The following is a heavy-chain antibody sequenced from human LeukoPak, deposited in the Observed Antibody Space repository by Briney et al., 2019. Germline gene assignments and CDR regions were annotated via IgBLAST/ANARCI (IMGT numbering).Heavy chain of an antibody. CDR2: IYYSGST. Sequence: PSETLSLTCTVSGGSISSSSYYWGWIRQPPGKGLEWIGSIYYSGSTYYNASLQSRVTISVDTSKNQFSLKLSSVTAADTAVYYCARGRGYYDSSGYYSNDGDYWGQGTPVTVSS. CDR3: ARGRGYYDSSGYYSNDGDY. D-gene: IGHD3-22*01. CDR1: GGSISSSSYY. V-gene: IGHV4-39*07. J-gene: IGHJ4*02.